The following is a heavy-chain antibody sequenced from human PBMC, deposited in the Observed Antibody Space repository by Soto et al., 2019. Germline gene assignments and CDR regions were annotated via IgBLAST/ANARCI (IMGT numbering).Heavy chain of an antibody. Sequence: ASVKVSCKASGYIFTSYHVYWMRQAPGQGLEWMGWMNPNSGNTGYAQKFQGRVTMTRNTSISTAYMELSSLRSEDTAVYYCARDPGSPYYYDSKADYWG. CDR1: GYIFTSYH. J-gene: IGHJ4*01. V-gene: IGHV1-8*01. D-gene: IGHD3-22*01. CDR2: MNPNSGNT. CDR3: ARDPGSPYYYDSKADY.